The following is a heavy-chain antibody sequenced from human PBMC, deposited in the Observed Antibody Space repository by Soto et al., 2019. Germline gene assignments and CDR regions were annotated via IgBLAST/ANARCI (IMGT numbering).Heavy chain of an antibody. CDR2: INHSGST. J-gene: IGHJ4*02. D-gene: IGHD6-13*01. CDR1: GGSISSGGDS. V-gene: IGHV4-34*01. Sequence: PSETLSLTCAVSGGSISSGGDSWSWIRQPPGKGLEWIGEINHSGSTNYNPSLKSRVTISVDTSKNQFSLKLSSVTAADTAVYYCARGRGVAAAGFLGYFDYWGQGTLVTVSS. CDR3: ARGRGVAAAGFLGYFDY.